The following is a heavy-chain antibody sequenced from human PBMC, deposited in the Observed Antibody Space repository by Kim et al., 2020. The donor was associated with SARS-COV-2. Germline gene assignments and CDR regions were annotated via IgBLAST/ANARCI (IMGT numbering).Heavy chain of an antibody. D-gene: IGHD5-12*01. J-gene: IGHJ4*02. CDR1: GGSFSGYY. CDR2: INHSGST. CDR3: ARSPPPKWPRQKRYYFDY. V-gene: IGHV4-34*01. Sequence: SETLSLTCAVYGGSFSGYYWSWIRQPPGKGLEWIGEINHSGSTNYNPSLKSRVTISVDTSKNQFSLRLSSVTAADTAVYYCARSPPPKWPRQKRYYFDYWGQRTLVTVSS.